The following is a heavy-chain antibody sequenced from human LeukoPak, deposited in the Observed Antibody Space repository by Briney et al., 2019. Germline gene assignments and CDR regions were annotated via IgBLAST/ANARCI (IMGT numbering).Heavy chain of an antibody. CDR3: ARGYDFWSGYYSTQPDYYYYYMDV. CDR2: ISNSSSYI. Sequence: GGSLRLSCAASGFTFSSYAMNWVRQAPGKGLDWVSSISNSSSYIYYADSVKGRFTTSRDNAKNSLYLQMNSLRAEDTAVYYCARGYDFWSGYYSTQPDYYYYYMDVWGKGTTVTVSS. D-gene: IGHD3-3*01. CDR1: GFTFSSYA. J-gene: IGHJ6*03. V-gene: IGHV3-21*01.